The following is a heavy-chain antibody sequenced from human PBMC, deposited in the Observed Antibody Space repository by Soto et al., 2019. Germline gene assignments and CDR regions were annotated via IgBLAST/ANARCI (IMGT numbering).Heavy chain of an antibody. CDR1: GGSIGSSNYY. V-gene: IGHV4-39*01. D-gene: IGHD5-12*01. J-gene: IGHJ4*02. Sequence: SETLSLTCTVSGGSIGSSNYYWGWIRQPPGKGLEWIGSIHHSGITYYNPSLKSRVTISVYTPESQFSLRLRSVTAADTAVYYCASHSGYDCFDFWGPGTLVTVSS. CDR2: IHHSGIT. CDR3: ASHSGYDCFDF.